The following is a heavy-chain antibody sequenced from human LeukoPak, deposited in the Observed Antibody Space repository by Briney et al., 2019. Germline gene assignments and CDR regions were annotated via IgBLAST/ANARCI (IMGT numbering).Heavy chain of an antibody. V-gene: IGHV4-39*07. CDR1: GGSISSSSYY. D-gene: IGHD6-13*01. Sequence: PSETLSLXCTVSGGSISSSSYYWGWIRQPPGKGLEWIGSIYYSGSTNYNPSLKSRVTMSVDTSKNQFSLKLSSVTAADTAVYYCARDYSSSLYYFDYWGQGTLVTVSS. J-gene: IGHJ4*02. CDR3: ARDYSSSLYYFDY. CDR2: IYYSGST.